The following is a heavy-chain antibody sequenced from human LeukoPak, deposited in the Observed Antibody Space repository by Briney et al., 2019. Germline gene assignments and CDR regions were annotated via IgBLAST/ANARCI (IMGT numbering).Heavy chain of an antibody. V-gene: IGHV3-23*01. CDR2: INANSGTT. J-gene: IGHJ5*01. CDR3: AKPISGGLAVTADWFHP. CDR1: GFAFSVYA. Sequence: GGSLRLSCTASGFAFSVYATSWLRQPPGKGLEWVSTINANSGTTSYAASVRGRFTISRDNSKNTLYLQLNTLRADDTATYYCAKPISGGLAVTADWFHPWGQGTLVVVSS. D-gene: IGHD6-19*01.